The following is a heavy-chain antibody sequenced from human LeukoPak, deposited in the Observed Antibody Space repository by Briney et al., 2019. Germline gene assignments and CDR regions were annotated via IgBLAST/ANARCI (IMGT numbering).Heavy chain of an antibody. CDR2: INHSGST. J-gene: IGHJ4*02. CDR3: ARSQDDILTGYYTSYFDY. Sequence: SETLSLTCAVSGGSFSGYYWSWIRQPPGKGLEWIGEINHSGSTNYNPSLKRRVTISVDTSKNQFYLTLSSVTAADTAVYYCARSQDDILTGYYTSYFDYWGQGTLVTVSS. V-gene: IGHV4-34*01. D-gene: IGHD3-9*01. CDR1: GGSFSGYY.